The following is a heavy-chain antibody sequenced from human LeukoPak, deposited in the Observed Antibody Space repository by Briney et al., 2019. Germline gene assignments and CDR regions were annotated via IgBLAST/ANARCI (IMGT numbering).Heavy chain of an antibody. CDR3: ARLLELLRDFDF. CDR2: ISSTGFYV. D-gene: IGHD1-26*01. CDR1: GFAFGSYT. Sequence: GGSLRLSCTASGFAFGSYTITWVRQAPGKGLEWVSSISSTGFYVYYADSVKGRFTISRDNAKDSLYLQMNSLRAEDAAVYYCARLLELLRDFDFWGQGTLVAVSS. V-gene: IGHV3-21*01. J-gene: IGHJ4*02.